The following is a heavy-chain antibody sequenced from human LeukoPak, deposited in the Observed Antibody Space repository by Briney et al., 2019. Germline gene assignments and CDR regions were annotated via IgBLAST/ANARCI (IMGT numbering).Heavy chain of an antibody. V-gene: IGHV4-59*01. D-gene: IGHD2-2*01. CDR2: IYYSGST. CDR1: GGSISSYY. J-gene: IGHJ6*02. Sequence: SETLSLTCTVSGGSISSYYWSWIRQPPGKGLEWIGYIYYSGSTNYNPPLKSRVTISVDTSKNQFSLKLSSVTAADTAVYYCARSLVVPAAMWYYYYGMDVWGQGTTVTVSS. CDR3: ARSLVVPAAMWYYYYGMDV.